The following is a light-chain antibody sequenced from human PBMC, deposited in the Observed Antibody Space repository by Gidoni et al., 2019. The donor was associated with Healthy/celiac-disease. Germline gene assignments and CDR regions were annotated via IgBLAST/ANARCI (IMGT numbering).Light chain of an antibody. J-gene: IGKJ5*01. CDR3: MQALQTPT. CDR1: QSLLHSNGYNY. CDR2: LGS. Sequence: DIVMTQSPLSLPVTPGEPASIACRSSQSLLHSNGYNYLDWYLQKPGQSPQLLIYLGSNRAAGVPARFSGSGSGTDFTLNISRVEADDVGVYYCMQALQTPTFGQGTRLEIK. V-gene: IGKV2-28*01.